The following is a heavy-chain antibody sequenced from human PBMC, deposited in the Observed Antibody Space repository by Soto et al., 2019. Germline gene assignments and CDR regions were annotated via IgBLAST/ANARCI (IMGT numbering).Heavy chain of an antibody. CDR2: ISGSGGST. J-gene: IGHJ4*02. V-gene: IGHV3-23*01. CDR3: AKLSNSGYHIPLSY. D-gene: IGHD5-12*01. CDR1: GFTFSSYA. Sequence: GGSLRLSCAASGFTFSSYAMSWVRQAPGKGLEWVSAISGSGGSTYYADSVKGRFTISRDNSKNTLYLQMNSLRAEDTAVYYCAKLSNSGYHIPLSYWGQGTLVTVSS.